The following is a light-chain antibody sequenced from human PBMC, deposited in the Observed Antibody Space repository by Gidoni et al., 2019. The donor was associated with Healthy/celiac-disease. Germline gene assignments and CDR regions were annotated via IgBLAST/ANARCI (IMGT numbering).Light chain of an antibody. V-gene: IGKV1-39*01. Sequence: DIQLTQSPSSLSASVGDRVTITCRASQSISSYLNWYQQKPGKAPKLLIYAASSLQSGVPSRFRCSGSVTDFTLTSSSLQPEDFATYYCQQSYSTPYTVGQGTKLEIK. CDR2: AAS. J-gene: IGKJ2*01. CDR1: QSISSY. CDR3: QQSYSTPYT.